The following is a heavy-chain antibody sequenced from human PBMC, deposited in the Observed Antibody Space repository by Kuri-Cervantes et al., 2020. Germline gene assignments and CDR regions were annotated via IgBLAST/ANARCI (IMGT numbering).Heavy chain of an antibody. V-gene: IGHV3-30*18. CDR3: AKQVYHGSGSYSHYYGMDV. J-gene: IGHJ6*02. D-gene: IGHD3-10*01. Sequence: GGSLRLSCAASGFTFSSYWMHWVRQAPGKGLEWVAVISYDGTNKYCADSVKGRFTISRDNSKNTLYMQMNSLRAEDTAVYYCAKQVYHGSGSYSHYYGMDVWGQGTTVTVSS. CDR1: GFTFSSYW. CDR2: ISYDGTNK.